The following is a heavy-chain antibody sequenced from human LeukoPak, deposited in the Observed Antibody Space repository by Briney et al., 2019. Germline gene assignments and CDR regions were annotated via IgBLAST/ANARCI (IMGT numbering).Heavy chain of an antibody. CDR2: ISGSGGST. D-gene: IGHD3-22*01. CDR1: GFTFSTYW. V-gene: IGHV3-23*01. Sequence: GGSLRLSCAASGFTFSTYWMSWVRQAPGKGLEWVSAISGSGGSTYYADSVKGRFTISRDNSKNTLYMQMNSLRAEDTAVYYCAKSHDSSGSDYWGQGTLVTVSS. J-gene: IGHJ4*02. CDR3: AKSHDSSGSDY.